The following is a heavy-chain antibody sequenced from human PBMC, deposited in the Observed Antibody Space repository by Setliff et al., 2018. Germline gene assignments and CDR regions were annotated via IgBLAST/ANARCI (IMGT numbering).Heavy chain of an antibody. CDR2: FSDSGII. Sequence: SETLSLTCTVSGGSMNFYYWTWIRQPPGKGLEWIGSFSDSGIIDYSPSLKSRVSISLDTSQSQFSLKLNSMTSADAAVYYCVRWDRRSSWGFDYWGQGTLVTGS. V-gene: IGHV4-59*01. J-gene: IGHJ4*02. D-gene: IGHD1-26*01. CDR3: VRWDRRSSWGFDY. CDR1: GGSMNFYY.